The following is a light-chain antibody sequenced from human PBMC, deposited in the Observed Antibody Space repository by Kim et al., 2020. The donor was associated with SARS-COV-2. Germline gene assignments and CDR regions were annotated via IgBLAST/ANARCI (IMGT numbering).Light chain of an antibody. Sequence: ASVRDRVTITCQASQDISNHLKWYQQKPGKAPNLLIYDASTLETGVPSRFSGSGSGTDVTFTISSLQPEDIATYYCQQYASRPSTIGQGTRLEIK. V-gene: IGKV1-33*01. J-gene: IGKJ5*01. CDR3: QQYASRPST. CDR1: QDISNH. CDR2: DAS.